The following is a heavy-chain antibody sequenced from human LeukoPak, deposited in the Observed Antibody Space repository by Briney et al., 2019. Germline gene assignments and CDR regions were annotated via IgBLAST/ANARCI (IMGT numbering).Heavy chain of an antibody. CDR3: ARDRLSSGSYQGGDYFDY. D-gene: IGHD1-26*01. J-gene: IGHJ4*02. CDR1: GGTFSSYA. CDR2: IIPIFGTA. Sequence: GASVKVSCKASGGTFSSYAISWVRQAPGQGLEWMGGIIPIFGTANYAQKFQGRVTITADESTSTAYMELSSLRSEDTAVYYCARDRLSSGSYQGGDYFDYWGQGTLVTVSS. V-gene: IGHV1-69*13.